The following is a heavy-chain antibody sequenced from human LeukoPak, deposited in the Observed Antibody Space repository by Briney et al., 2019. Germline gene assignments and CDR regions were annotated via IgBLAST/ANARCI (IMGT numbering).Heavy chain of an antibody. J-gene: IGHJ3*02. Sequence: GGSLRLSCAASGFTFSSYGMSWVRQAPGKGLEWVSAISGSGGSTYYADSVKGRFTISRDNSKNTLYLQMNSLRAEDTAVYYCAKALSTTVVTPIDAFDIWGQGTMVTVSS. D-gene: IGHD4-23*01. CDR1: GFTFSSYG. V-gene: IGHV3-23*01. CDR2: ISGSGGST. CDR3: AKALSTTVVTPIDAFDI.